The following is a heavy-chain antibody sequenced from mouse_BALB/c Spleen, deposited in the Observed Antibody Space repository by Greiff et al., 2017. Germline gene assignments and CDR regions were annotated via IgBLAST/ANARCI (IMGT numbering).Heavy chain of an antibody. D-gene: IGHD4-1*01. J-gene: IGHJ2*01. CDR1: GYTFTSYW. V-gene: IGHV1-5*01. Sequence: VQLQQSGTVLARPGASVKMSCKASGYTFTSYWMHWVKQRPGQGLECIGAIYPGNSDTSYNQKFKGKAKLTAVTSTSTAYMELSSLTNEDSAVYYCTRANWDYFDYWGQGTTLTVSS. CDR3: TRANWDYFDY. CDR2: IYPGNSDT.